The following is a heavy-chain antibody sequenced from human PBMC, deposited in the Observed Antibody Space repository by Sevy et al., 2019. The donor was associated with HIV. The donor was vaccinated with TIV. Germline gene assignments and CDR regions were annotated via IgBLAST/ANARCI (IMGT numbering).Heavy chain of an antibody. CDR2: IYPGDSDT. J-gene: IGHJ6*02. Sequence: GESLKISCKGSGYSFTSYWIGWVRQMPGKGLEWMGIIYPGDSDTRDTPSFQGQVTISADKSISTAYLQWISLKASDTAMYYCARQGVQGGSGSCDSYYYYGMDVWGQGTTVTVS. CDR1: GYSFTSYW. CDR3: ARQGVQGGSGSCDSYYYYGMDV. D-gene: IGHD3-10*01. V-gene: IGHV5-51*01.